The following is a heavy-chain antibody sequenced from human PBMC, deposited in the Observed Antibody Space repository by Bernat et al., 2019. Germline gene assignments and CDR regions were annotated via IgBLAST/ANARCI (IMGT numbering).Heavy chain of an antibody. D-gene: IGHD3-16*01. V-gene: IGHV2-5*02. CDR2: IYWDDDK. J-gene: IGHJ4*02. CDR3: ANTKRYDYVWGSYYSSHYFDY. Sequence: QITLKESGPTLVKPTQTLTLTCTFSGFSLSTSGVGVGWIRQPPGKALEWLALIYWDDDKRYSPSLKSRLTITKDTSKNQVVLTMTNMDPVDTATYYCANTKRYDYVWGSYYSSHYFDYWGQGTLVTVSS. CDR1: GFSLSTSGVG.